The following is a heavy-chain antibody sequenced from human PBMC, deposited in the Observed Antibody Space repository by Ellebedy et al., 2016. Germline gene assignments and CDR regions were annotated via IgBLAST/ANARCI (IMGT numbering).Heavy chain of an antibody. D-gene: IGHD1-14*01. CDR1: GFNFGAYA. CDR2: IRWNSDTT. J-gene: IGHJ4*02. CDR3: AKTGVEGYYFDF. V-gene: IGHV3-9*01. Sequence: SLKISCAASGFNFGAYAMHWVRQAPGKGLEWVSGIRWNSDTTFYADSVKGRFTISRDNAENSLYLQMNSLRADDTALYYCAKTGVEGYYFDFWGQGTLVTVSS.